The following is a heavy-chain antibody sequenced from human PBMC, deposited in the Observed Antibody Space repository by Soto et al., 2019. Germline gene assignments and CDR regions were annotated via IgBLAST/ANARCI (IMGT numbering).Heavy chain of an antibody. V-gene: IGHV4-59*01. J-gene: IGHJ6*02. D-gene: IGHD1-26*01. CDR2: IYYSGST. CDR3: ARVRAVVGARTRGGLTYGMDV. Sequence: SETLSLTCTVSAGSISSYYWSWIRQPPGKGLEWIGYIYYSGSTNYNPSLKSRVTISVDTSKNQFSLKLSSVTDADTAVYFCARVRAVVGARTRGGLTYGMDVWGQGTTVTVSS. CDR1: AGSISSYY.